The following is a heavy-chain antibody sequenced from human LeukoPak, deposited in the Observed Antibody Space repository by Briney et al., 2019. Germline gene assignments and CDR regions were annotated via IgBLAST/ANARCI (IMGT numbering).Heavy chain of an antibody. V-gene: IGHV4-34*01. CDR3: ARHPGYYYYYMDV. J-gene: IGHJ6*03. CDR2: IKHSGSS. CDR1: GGSFSGYY. Sequence: SETLSLTCAVYGGSFSGYYWSWIRQPPGKGLEWIGEIKHSGSSNYNPSLKSRVTISLETSKNQFSLKLSSVTAADTAVYYCARHPGYYYYYMDVWGKGTTVTISS.